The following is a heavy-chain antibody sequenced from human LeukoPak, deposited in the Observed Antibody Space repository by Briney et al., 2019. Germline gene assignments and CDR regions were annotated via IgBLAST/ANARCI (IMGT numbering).Heavy chain of an antibody. CDR3: AKDREYSSSWSLFDY. V-gene: IGHV3-23*01. J-gene: IGHJ4*02. CDR2: ISGSGGST. Sequence: PGGSLRLSCAASGFTFSSYAMSWVRQAPGKGLEWVSAISGSGGSTYYADSVKGRFTISRDNSKNTLYLQMNSLRAEDTAVYYCAKDREYSSSWSLFDYWGQGTLVTVSS. D-gene: IGHD6-13*01. CDR1: GFTFSSYA.